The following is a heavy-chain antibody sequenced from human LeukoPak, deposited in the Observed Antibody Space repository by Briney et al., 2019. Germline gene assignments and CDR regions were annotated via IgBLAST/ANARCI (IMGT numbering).Heavy chain of an antibody. CDR2: ISGSGGST. Sequence: GGSLRLSCAASGFTFSSYAMSWVRQAPGKGLEWVSAISGSGGSTYYADSVKGRFTISRNNSKNTLYQQMNSLRAEDTAVYYCANDHSYYYDSSGYFDYWGQGTLVTVSS. CDR3: ANDHSYYYDSSGYFDY. J-gene: IGHJ4*02. CDR1: GFTFSSYA. D-gene: IGHD3-22*01. V-gene: IGHV3-23*01.